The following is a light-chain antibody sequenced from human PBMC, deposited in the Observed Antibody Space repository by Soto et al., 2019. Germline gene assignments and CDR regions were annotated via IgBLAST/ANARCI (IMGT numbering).Light chain of an antibody. CDR3: SSHGGSSPFYV. V-gene: IGLV2-14*01. CDR2: EVS. CDR1: SSDVGAYNF. J-gene: IGLJ1*01. Sequence: QSVLTQPASVSGSPGQSITISCTGTSSDVGAYNFVSWYQQHPGKVPKFIIHEVSNRPSGVSNRFSGSKSGNTASLTISGLQTEDEADYYCSSHGGSSPFYVFGTGTKLTVL.